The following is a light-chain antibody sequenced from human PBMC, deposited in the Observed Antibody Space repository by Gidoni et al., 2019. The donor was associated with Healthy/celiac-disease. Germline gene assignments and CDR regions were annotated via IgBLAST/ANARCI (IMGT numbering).Light chain of an antibody. Sequence: VLTQSPGTLSLSPGERATLSCRASQSVSSSYLAWFQQKPGQAPRLLIYGASSRATGIPDRFSGSGSGTDFTLTISRLEPEDFAVYYCQQYDSSPPDTFGQXTKLEIK. CDR1: QSVSSSY. J-gene: IGKJ2*01. V-gene: IGKV3-20*01. CDR3: QQYDSSPPDT. CDR2: GAS.